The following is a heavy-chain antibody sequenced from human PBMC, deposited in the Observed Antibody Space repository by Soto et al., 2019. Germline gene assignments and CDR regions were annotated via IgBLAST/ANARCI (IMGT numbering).Heavy chain of an antibody. V-gene: IGHV1-2*04. CDR1: GYTFTGYY. CDR2: INPNSGDT. D-gene: IGHD3-22*01. CDR3: ARDLGSHYYVSSGPGDYGMDV. J-gene: IGHJ6*02. Sequence: QVQLVQSGAEVKKPGASVKVSCKASGYTFTGYYMHWVRQAPGQGLEWMGWINPNSGDTNYAQKFQGWVTMTRDTAISTAYMELSRLGSDDTAVYYCARDLGSHYYVSSGPGDYGMDVWGQGTTVTVSS.